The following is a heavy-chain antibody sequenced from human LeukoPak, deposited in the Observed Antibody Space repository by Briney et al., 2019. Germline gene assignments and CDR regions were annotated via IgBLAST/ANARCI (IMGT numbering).Heavy chain of an antibody. CDR3: ARGLYNTYPEDY. CDR2: ISPNTGAA. CDR1: GYTFTGYY. J-gene: IGHJ4*02. V-gene: IGHV1-2*02. D-gene: IGHD2-2*02. Sequence: WASVKVSCKTSGYTFTGYYLHWVRQAPGHGLEWMGWISPNTGAAKYAEKFQGRVAMTRDTSISIGYMELSRLRSDDTALYYCARGLYNTYPEDYWGQGTLVTVSS.